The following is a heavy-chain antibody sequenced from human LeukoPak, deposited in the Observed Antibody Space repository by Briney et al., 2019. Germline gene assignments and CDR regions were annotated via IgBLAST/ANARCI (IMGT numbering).Heavy chain of an antibody. V-gene: IGHV4-39*02. CDR3: ARELGLVKGFDI. CDR2: IYSGGST. J-gene: IGHJ3*02. CDR1: GGSISSSSYY. D-gene: IGHD3/OR15-3a*01. Sequence: PSETLSLTCTVSGGSISSSSYYWGWIRQPPGKGLEWIGSIYSGGSTYYNPSLESRVTISVDTSKNQFSLKLSSVTAADTAVYYCARELGLVKGFDIWGQGTMVTVSS.